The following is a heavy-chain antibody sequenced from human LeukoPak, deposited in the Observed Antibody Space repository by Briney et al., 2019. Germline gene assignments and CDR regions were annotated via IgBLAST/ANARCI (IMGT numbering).Heavy chain of an antibody. CDR2: INPNSGGT. D-gene: IGHD2-2*01. J-gene: IGHJ4*02. V-gene: IGHV1-2*02. Sequence: ASVKVSCKASGYTFTGYYMHWVRQAPGQGLEWMGWINPNSGGTNYAEKFQGRVTMTRDTSISTAYMELSRLRSDDTAVYYYVADCSSTSCYVSDYWGQGTLVTVSS. CDR3: VADCSSTSCYVSDY. CDR1: GYTFTGYY.